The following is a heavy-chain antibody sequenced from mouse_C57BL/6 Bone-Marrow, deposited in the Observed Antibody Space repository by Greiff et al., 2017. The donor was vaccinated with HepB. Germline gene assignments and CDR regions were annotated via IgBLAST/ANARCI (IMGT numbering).Heavy chain of an antibody. CDR3: ARHYYYGSAYVDY. J-gene: IGHJ2*01. D-gene: IGHD1-1*01. CDR2: IDPSDSCT. V-gene: IGHV1-50*01. Sequence: QVQLQQPGAELVKPGASVKLSCKASGYTFTSYWMQWVKQRPGQGLEWIGEIDPSDSCTNYNQKFKGKATLTVDTSSSTAYMQLSSLTSEDSAVYYCARHYYYGSAYVDYWGQGTTLTVSS. CDR1: GYTFTSYW.